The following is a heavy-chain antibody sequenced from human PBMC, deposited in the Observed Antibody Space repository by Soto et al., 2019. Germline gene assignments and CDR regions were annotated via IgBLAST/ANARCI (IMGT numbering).Heavy chain of an antibody. J-gene: IGHJ6*02. D-gene: IGHD1-20*01. V-gene: IGHV2-70*13. Sequence: SGPTLVNPTETLTLTCTFSGFSITSPGMSVSWIRQPPGRALEWLALIERDDDDKYYSTSLKTRLTISKDTRKNQVVLTMANMDPADTATYYCARSIRGPRKFNGMDVWGQGTTVTVSS. CDR3: ARSIRGPRKFNGMDV. CDR1: GFSITSPGMS. CDR2: IERDDDDK.